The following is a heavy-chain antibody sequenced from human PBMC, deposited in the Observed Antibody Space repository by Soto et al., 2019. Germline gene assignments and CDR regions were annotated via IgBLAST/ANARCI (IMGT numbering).Heavy chain of an antibody. D-gene: IGHD5-12*01. V-gene: IGHV4-30-4*01. CDR1: GGSISSGDYY. Sequence: SETLSLTCTVSGGSISSGDYYWSRIRQPPGEGLEWIGYMYYSGSTYYNPSLKSRVTISVDTSRNQFSLKLSSVTAADTAVYYCARGLGYGPHFDYWGQGTLVTVSS. CDR2: MYYSGST. J-gene: IGHJ4*02. CDR3: ARGLGYGPHFDY.